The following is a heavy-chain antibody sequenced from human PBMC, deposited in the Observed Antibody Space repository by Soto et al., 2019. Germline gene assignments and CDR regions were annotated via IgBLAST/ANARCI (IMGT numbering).Heavy chain of an antibody. J-gene: IGHJ6*04. D-gene: IGHD6-13*01. V-gene: IGHV4-31*03. CDR2: IYYSGST. Sequence: ALETLSLTCTVSGGSISRGGYYWSWIRQHPGKGLEWSGYIYYSGSTYYNPSLKSRVTISVDTSKNQFSLKLSSVTAADTAVYYCASQYSSSWPQYYYYGMDVWGKGPTVTVSS. CDR1: GGSISRGGYY. CDR3: ASQYSSSWPQYYYYGMDV.